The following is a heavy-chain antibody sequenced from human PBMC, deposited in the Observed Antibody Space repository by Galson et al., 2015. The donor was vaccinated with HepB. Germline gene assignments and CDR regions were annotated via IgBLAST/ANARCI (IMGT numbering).Heavy chain of an antibody. V-gene: IGHV3-33*08. J-gene: IGHJ4*02. CDR1: GFTFSKHG. Sequence: SLRLSCAASGFTFSKHGMHWVRQAPGKGLEWVAVIWFDGSKDYYTDSVKGRFTISRDNSRNTLYLQMNSLRVADTAVYYCTRYNSNYWDYWGQGTLVTVSS. CDR2: IWFDGSKD. D-gene: IGHD4-11*01. CDR3: TRYNSNYWDY.